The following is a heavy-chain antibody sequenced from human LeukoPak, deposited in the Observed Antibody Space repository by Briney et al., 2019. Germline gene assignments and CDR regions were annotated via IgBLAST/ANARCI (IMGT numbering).Heavy chain of an antibody. J-gene: IGHJ4*02. Sequence: SETLSLTCTVSGGSISSSSYYWGWIRQPPGKGLEWIGSIYYSGSTYYNPSLKSRVTISADTSKNQFSLKLSSVTAADTAVYYCAYGSGTYWGQGTLVTVSS. CDR2: IYYSGST. CDR3: AYGSGTY. D-gene: IGHD3-10*01. CDR1: GGSISSSSYY. V-gene: IGHV4-39*07.